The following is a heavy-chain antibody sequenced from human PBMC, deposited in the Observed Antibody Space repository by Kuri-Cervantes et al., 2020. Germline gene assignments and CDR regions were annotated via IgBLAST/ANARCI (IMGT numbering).Heavy chain of an antibody. CDR3: ARDRASMPDKGANDWFDP. CDR2: INPNSGGT. D-gene: IGHD2/OR15-2a*01. J-gene: IGHJ5*02. Sequence: ASVKVSCKASGYTFTGYYMHWVRQAPGQGLEWMGWINPNSGGTNYAQKFQGRVTMTRDTSISTAYMELSRLRSDDTAVYYCARDRASMPDKGANDWFDPWGQGTLVTVSP. V-gene: IGHV1-2*02. CDR1: GYTFTGYY.